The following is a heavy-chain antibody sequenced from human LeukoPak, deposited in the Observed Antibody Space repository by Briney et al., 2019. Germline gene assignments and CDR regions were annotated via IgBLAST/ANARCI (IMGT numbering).Heavy chain of an antibody. CDR1: GGSISSYY. J-gene: IGHJ4*02. CDR2: IYYSGGT. Sequence: SETLSLTCTVSGGSISSYYWSWIRQPPGKGLEWIGYIYYSGGTNYNPSLKSRVTISVDTSKNQFSLKLSSVTAADTAVYYCARGGIAVAVSFDYWGQGTLVIVSS. CDR3: ARGGIAVAVSFDY. D-gene: IGHD6-19*01. V-gene: IGHV4-59*01.